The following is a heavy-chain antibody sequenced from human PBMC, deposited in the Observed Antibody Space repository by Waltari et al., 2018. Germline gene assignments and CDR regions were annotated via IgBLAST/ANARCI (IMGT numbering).Heavy chain of an antibody. CDR1: GFSFTDYA. Sequence: HVHLLQSGGGVVPPGGSLRRSCAASGFSFTDYAMHWVRQAPGKGLGWCAIIVASGVGEFDGDFAMGRFTVSRDTSRNILYLEMNGLRGDDTAIYYCAKEPNYGVGSIGYFEYWGQGVMVTVSS. CDR2: IVASGVGE. D-gene: IGHD3-10*01. CDR3: AKEPNYGVGSIGYFEY. V-gene: IGHV3-NL1*01. J-gene: IGHJ4*02.